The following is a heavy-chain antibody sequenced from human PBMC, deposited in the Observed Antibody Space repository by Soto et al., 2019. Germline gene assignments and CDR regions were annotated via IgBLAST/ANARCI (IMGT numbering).Heavy chain of an antibody. CDR2: IYYNGST. CDR3: ARDLPKGYYYGMDV. J-gene: IGHJ6*02. CDR1: GGSISRDDYY. Sequence: SETLSLTCTVSGGSISRDDYYWSWIRQPPGKGLEWIGNIYYNGSTNYNPSLKSRLTISADTSNNQFSLKLTSVTAADTAVYFCARDLPKGYYYGMDVWGQGTTVTVSS. V-gene: IGHV4-30-4*01.